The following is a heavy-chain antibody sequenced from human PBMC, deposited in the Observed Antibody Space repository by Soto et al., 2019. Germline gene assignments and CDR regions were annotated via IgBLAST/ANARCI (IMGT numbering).Heavy chain of an antibody. Sequence: QVQLQQSGPGLVKPSQTLSLTCAISGDSVSSNNAGWNWIRQSPWRGLEWLGRTYYRSKWYNDYAVSVRSRITINADTSKNQFSLQLSSVTPEDTAIYYCARQEGGWLGKFDQWGQGTLVTVSS. D-gene: IGHD6-19*01. V-gene: IGHV6-1*01. CDR3: ARQEGGWLGKFDQ. J-gene: IGHJ4*02. CDR1: GDSVSSNNAG. CDR2: TYYRSKWYN.